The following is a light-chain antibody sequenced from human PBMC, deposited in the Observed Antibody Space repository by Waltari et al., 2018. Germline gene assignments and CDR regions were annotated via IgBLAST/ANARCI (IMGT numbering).Light chain of an antibody. CDR1: QGVSSN. Sequence: PHPCRASQGVSSNLAWYQQKPGQAPRLLIYGASTRATGIPARFSGSGSGTEFTLTISSLQSEDFAVYYCQQYNNWPPLTFGGGTKVEIK. CDR3: QQYNNWPPLT. J-gene: IGKJ4*01. V-gene: IGKV3-15*01. CDR2: GAS.